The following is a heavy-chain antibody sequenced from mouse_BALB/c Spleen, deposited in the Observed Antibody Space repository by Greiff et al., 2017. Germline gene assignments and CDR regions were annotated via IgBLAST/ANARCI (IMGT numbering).Heavy chain of an antibody. CDR1: GFTFSDYY. J-gene: IGHJ3*01. D-gene: IGHD2-4*01. V-gene: IGHV5-4*02. CDR3: ARVDYVFAY. Sequence: EVMLVESGGGLVKPGGSLKLSCAASGFTFSDYYMYWVRQTPEKRLEWVATISDGGSYTYYPDSVKGRFTISRDNAKNNLYLQMSSLKSEDTAMYYCARVDYVFAYWGQGTLVTVSA. CDR2: ISDGGSYT.